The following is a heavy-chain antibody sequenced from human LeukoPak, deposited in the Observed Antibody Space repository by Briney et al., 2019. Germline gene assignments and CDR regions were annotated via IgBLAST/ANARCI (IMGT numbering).Heavy chain of an antibody. CDR3: GRDRHWNQGNFDY. Sequence: ASVKVSCKASGYTFTGYYMHWVRQAPGQGLEWMGWINPNSGGTNSAQKFQGRVTMTRDTSTGTAYMELNRLTYDDTAVYYCGRDRHWNQGNFDYWGQGTLVTVSS. J-gene: IGHJ4*02. D-gene: IGHD1-1*01. CDR1: GYTFTGYY. CDR2: INPNSGGT. V-gene: IGHV1-2*02.